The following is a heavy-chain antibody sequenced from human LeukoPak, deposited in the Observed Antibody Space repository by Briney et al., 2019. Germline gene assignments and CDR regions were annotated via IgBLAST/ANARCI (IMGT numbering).Heavy chain of an antibody. V-gene: IGHV3-74*01. Sequence: GGSLRLSCAASGXTFSSYWMHWVRQAPGKGLVWVSHINSDGSSTTCANSVKGRFTISRDNAKNTLYLQMNSLRAEDTAVYYCARALGSASDYWGQGTLVTVSS. D-gene: IGHD1-26*01. CDR1: GXTFSSYW. J-gene: IGHJ4*02. CDR2: INSDGSST. CDR3: ARALGSASDY.